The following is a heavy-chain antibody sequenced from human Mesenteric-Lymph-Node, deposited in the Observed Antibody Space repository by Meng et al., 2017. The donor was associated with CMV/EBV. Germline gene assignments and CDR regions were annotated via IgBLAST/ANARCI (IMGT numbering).Heavy chain of an antibody. CDR2: IIPILGIA. CDR1: GGTFSSYA. D-gene: IGHD3/OR15-3a*01. V-gene: IGHV1-69*10. CDR3: DGIPPWTRDDY. Sequence: SVKVSCKASGGTFSSYAISWVRQAPGQGLEWMGGIIPILGIANYAQKFQGRVTITADKSTSTAYMELSSLRSEDTAVYYGDGIPPWTRDDYWGQGTLVTVSS. J-gene: IGHJ4*02.